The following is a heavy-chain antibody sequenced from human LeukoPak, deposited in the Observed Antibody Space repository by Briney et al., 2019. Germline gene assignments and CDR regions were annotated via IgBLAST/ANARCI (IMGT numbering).Heavy chain of an antibody. D-gene: IGHD4-23*01. CDR1: GFTFSNYA. V-gene: IGHV3-23*01. CDR2: LSGSGGST. Sequence: PWGSLCLSCAASGFTFSNYAMSWVCQAPGKGLEWVSALSGSGGSTYYTDSVKGRFTISRDNSKNTLHLQMNSLRAEDTAIYYCAKHRDYGAKTPFHYWG. CDR3: AKHRDYGAKTPFHY. J-gene: IGHJ4*01.